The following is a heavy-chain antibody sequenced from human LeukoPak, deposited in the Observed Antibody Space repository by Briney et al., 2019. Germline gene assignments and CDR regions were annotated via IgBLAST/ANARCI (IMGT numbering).Heavy chain of an antibody. CDR2: INPNSGGT. V-gene: IGHV1-2*06. Sequence: ASVKVSCKASGYTFTGYYMHWVRQAPGQGIEWIGRINPNSGGTNYAQKFHGRVTMTRDTSISTAYMELSRLRSDDTAVYYCARSNWNYVSYYYYYMDVWGKGTTVTVSS. CDR1: GYTFTGYY. CDR3: ARSNWNYVSYYYYYMDV. J-gene: IGHJ6*03. D-gene: IGHD1-7*01.